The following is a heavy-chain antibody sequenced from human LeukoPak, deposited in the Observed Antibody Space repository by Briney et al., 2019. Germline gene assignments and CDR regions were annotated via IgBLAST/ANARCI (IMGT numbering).Heavy chain of an antibody. CDR3: AIIGYNWRLGY. CDR1: GFTFRSHS. V-gene: IGHV3-48*04. Sequence: GGSLRLSCAASGFTFRSHSMNWVRQAPGKGLEWISYIHSGDSTTYYADSVKGRFTISRDNAKNSLYLQMNSLGAEDTAIYYCAIIGYNWRLGYWGQGILVTVSS. J-gene: IGHJ4*02. CDR2: IHSGDSTT. D-gene: IGHD1-1*01.